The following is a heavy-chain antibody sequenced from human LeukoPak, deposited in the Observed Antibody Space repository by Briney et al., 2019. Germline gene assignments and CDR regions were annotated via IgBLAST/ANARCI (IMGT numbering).Heavy chain of an antibody. Sequence: PSETLSLTCTVSGASISSGGYYWNWIRQPPGKGLEWIGYIYYSRSTSYSPSLKSRLTISVDTPKNQFSLKLSSVTAADTAVYYCARDGYNSGYFDYWSQGTLVTVSS. J-gene: IGHJ4*02. CDR1: GASISSGGYY. CDR3: ARDGYNSGYFDY. V-gene: IGHV4-30-4*01. D-gene: IGHD5-24*01. CDR2: IYYSRST.